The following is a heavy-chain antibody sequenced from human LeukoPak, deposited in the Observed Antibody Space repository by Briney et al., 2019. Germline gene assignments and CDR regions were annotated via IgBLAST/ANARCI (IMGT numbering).Heavy chain of an antibody. CDR3: ARTRGTMVRGVMKNYYYMDV. D-gene: IGHD3-10*01. V-gene: IGHV1-18*01. Sequence: GASVKVSCKASGYTFTSYGISWVRQAPGQGLEWMGWISAYNGNTNYAQKLQGRVTMTTDTSTSTAYMELRSLRSDDTAVYYCARTRGTMVRGVMKNYYYMDVWGKGTTVTVSS. CDR1: GYTFTSYG. CDR2: ISAYNGNT. J-gene: IGHJ6*03.